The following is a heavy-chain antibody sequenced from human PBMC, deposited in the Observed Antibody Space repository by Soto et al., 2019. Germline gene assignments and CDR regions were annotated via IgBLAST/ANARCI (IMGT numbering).Heavy chain of an antibody. CDR1: GWSGGSFSGYY. CDR3: ARHTYDSSGYSHYYYGMDV. D-gene: IGHD3-22*01. J-gene: IGHJ6*02. Sequence: SETLSLTCSFYGWSGGSFSGYYWSWIRQPPGKGLEWIGEINHSGSTNYNPSLKSRVTISVDTSKNQFSLKLSSVTAADTAVYSCARHTYDSSGYSHYYYGMDVWGQGTRVTVPS. CDR2: INHSGST. V-gene: IGHV4-34*01.